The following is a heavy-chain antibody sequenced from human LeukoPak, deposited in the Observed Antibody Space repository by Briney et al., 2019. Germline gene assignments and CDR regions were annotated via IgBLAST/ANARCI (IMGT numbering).Heavy chain of an antibody. CDR2: IEGDGSQK. CDR3: ARDSGWFTFDY. CDR1: GFTSSSYW. Sequence: GGSLRLSCADSGFTSSSYWMTWVRQAPGKGLEWVANIEGDGSQKNYVDSVKGRFTISRDNAKKSLYLQMNSLRAEDTAVYYCARDSGWFTFDYWGQGTLVTVSS. V-gene: IGHV3-7*01. J-gene: IGHJ4*02. D-gene: IGHD6-19*01.